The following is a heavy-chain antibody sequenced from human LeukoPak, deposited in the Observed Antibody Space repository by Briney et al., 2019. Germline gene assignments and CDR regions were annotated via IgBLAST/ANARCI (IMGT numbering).Heavy chain of an antibody. Sequence: GGSLRLSCAASGFTFSSYEMNWVRQAPGKGLEWVSHISTRSSTIYDADSVKGRFTISRDNAKNSLYLQMNSLRAEDTAVYYCARVIGYCSGGSCLLSYMDVWGKGTTVTVSS. V-gene: IGHV3-48*01. CDR1: GFTFSSYE. CDR2: ISTRSSTI. CDR3: ARVIGYCSGGSCLLSYMDV. J-gene: IGHJ6*03. D-gene: IGHD2-15*01.